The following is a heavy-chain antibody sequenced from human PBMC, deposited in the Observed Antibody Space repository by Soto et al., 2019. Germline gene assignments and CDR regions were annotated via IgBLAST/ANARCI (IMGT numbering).Heavy chain of an antibody. CDR3: ARVGPYYDDSSGYYFDY. CDR2: IYYSGST. V-gene: IGHV4-30-4*01. CDR1: GGSISSGEYY. Sequence: QVQLQESGAGLVKPSQTLSLTCTVSGGSISSGEYYWSWIRQPPGKGLEWIGYIYYSGSTYYNPSLKSRVTISIDTSKNQFSLKLSSVTAADTAVYYCARVGPYYDDSSGYYFDYWGQGTLVTVSS. D-gene: IGHD3-22*01. J-gene: IGHJ4*02.